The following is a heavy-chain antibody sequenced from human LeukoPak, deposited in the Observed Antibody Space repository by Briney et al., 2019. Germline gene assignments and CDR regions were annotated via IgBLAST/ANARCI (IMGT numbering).Heavy chain of an antibody. CDR1: GGSISSGGYY. CDR2: IYYSGST. J-gene: IGHJ4*02. D-gene: IGHD5-18*01. Sequence: SETLSLTCTVSGGSISSGGYYWSWIRQHPGKGLEWIGYIYYSGSTYYNPSLKSRVTISVDTSKNQFSLKLSSVTAADTAVYYCARQVQGYSYGTEYFDYWGQGTLVTVSS. CDR3: ARQVQGYSYGTEYFDY. V-gene: IGHV4-61*08.